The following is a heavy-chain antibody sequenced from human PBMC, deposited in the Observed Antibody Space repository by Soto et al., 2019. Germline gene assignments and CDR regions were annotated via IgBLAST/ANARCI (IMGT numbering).Heavy chain of an antibody. CDR2: INPNNGGT. D-gene: IGHD1-26*01. Sequence: ASVKVSCKASGYTFTGYYTHWVRHTPGQGLEWMGWINPNNGGTNYVRKFQGRVTMTRDTSISTAYMELRRLTSDDTAVYYCARDLPIVGTTTWDYWGQGTLVTVSS. J-gene: IGHJ4*02. V-gene: IGHV1-2*02. CDR1: GYTFTGYY. CDR3: ARDLPIVGTTTWDY.